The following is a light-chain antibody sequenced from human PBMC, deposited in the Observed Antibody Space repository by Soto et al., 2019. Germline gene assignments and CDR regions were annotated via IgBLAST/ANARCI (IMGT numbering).Light chain of an antibody. CDR3: QEYDGAPLT. CDR1: QSIRSER. CDR2: DAS. J-gene: IGKJ5*01. V-gene: IGKV3-20*01. Sequence: EIVLTQSPDTLSLSPGERATLSCRASQSIRSERLAWYQQKPGQAPRLVIFDASNRASGMPERFSGSGSGTDFTLTIARLEPEDFAVYSCQEYDGAPLTFGLGTRLEIK.